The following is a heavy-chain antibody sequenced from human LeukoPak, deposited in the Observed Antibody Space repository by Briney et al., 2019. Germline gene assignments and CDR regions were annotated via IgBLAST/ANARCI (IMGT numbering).Heavy chain of an antibody. CDR1: GGSISSGDYY. CDR2: IYYSGST. J-gene: IGHJ4*02. CDR3: ARDLGYCTNGVCHTRFDY. V-gene: IGHV4-30-4*01. D-gene: IGHD2-8*01. Sequence: SQTLSLTCTVSGGSISSGDYYWSWIRQPPGKGLEWIGYIYYSGSTHYNPSLKSRVTISVDTSKNQFSLKLSSVTAADTAVYYCARDLGYCTNGVCHTRFDYWGQGTLVAVSS.